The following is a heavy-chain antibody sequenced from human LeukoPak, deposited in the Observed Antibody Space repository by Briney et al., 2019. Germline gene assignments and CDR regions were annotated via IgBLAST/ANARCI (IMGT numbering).Heavy chain of an antibody. CDR3: AKGGSVTAPDDAFDI. Sequence: GGSLRLSCAASGFTFSTYAMSWVRQAPGKGLEWVSVISGNGGSPYCADSVKGRFTISRDNSKNTLYLQMNSLRAEDMGVYYCAKGGSVTAPDDAFDIWGQGTMVTVSS. V-gene: IGHV3-23*01. CDR2: ISGNGGSP. J-gene: IGHJ3*02. CDR1: GFTFSTYA. D-gene: IGHD5/OR15-5a*01.